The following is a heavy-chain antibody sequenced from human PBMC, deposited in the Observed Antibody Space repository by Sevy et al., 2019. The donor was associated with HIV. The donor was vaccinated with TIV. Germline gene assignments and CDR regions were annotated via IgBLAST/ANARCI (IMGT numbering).Heavy chain of an antibody. J-gene: IGHJ4*02. Sequence: GGSLRLSCTASGFIIGDYGMSWVRQAPGKGLEWIAFFKSKSHGGTTENAATVKGRFTNSRNDSKNIVYLQMSNLKTEDTAVYYCTRWSGSQTIFDYWGQGTLVTVSS. CDR2: FKSKSHGGTT. CDR3: TRWSGSQTIFDY. CDR1: GFIIGDYG. V-gene: IGHV3-49*04. D-gene: IGHD1-26*01.